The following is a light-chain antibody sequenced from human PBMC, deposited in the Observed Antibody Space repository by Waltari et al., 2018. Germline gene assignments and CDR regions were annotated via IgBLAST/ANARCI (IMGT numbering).Light chain of an antibody. V-gene: IGKV3-20*01. CDR3: QQYASSPLT. Sequence: EIVLTQSPGSLSFSPGERATLSCRASQSVSSNYLAWYQQKPGQAPRLLIYGASTRATGIPDRFSGSGSGTDFTLTITRLEPEECAVYYCQQYASSPLTFGGGTKVEIK. CDR2: GAS. CDR1: QSVSSNY. J-gene: IGKJ4*01.